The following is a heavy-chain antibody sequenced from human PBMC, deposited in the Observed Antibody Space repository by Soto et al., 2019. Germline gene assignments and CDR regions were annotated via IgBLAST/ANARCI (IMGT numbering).Heavy chain of an antibody. D-gene: IGHD4-17*01. V-gene: IGHV3-74*01. CDR1: GLTFSSYW. Sequence: EVQLVESGGGLVQPGGSLRLSCAASGLTFSSYWMHWVRQALGKGLVWVSRINSAGSSTSYADSVKGRFTISRDNAKNTLYLQMNSLRAEDTAVYYCALSHTVTTDYWGQGTLVPVSS. J-gene: IGHJ4*02. CDR2: INSAGSST. CDR3: ALSHTVTTDY.